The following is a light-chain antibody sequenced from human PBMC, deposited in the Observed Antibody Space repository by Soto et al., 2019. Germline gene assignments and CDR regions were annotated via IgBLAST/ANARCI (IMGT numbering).Light chain of an antibody. CDR2: DAS. J-gene: IGKJ4*01. V-gene: IGKV1-5*01. CDR3: QQYNTYSPELT. Sequence: DIQMTQSPSTLSASVGDRVTITCRASQSIDSWLAWYQQKPGKAHKLLIYDASSLESGVPSRFSGSGSGTEFTLTISSLQPDDFATYYCQQYNTYSPELTFGGVNKVEIK. CDR1: QSIDSW.